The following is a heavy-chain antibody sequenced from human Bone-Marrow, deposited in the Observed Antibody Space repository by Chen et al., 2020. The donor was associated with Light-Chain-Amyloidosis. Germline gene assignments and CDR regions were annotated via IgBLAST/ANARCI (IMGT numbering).Heavy chain of an antibody. CDR1: GGSISSSSYY. D-gene: IGHD6-19*01. J-gene: IGHJ3*02. CDR2: IYYSGST. Sequence: QLQLQESGPGLVKPSETLSLTCPVSGGSISSSSYYWGWSRQPPGKGLEWIGSIYYSGSTYYNPSLKGRVTISVDTSKNQFSLKLSSVTAADTAVYYCARDGIEGQWLPPDIWGQGTMVTVSS. V-gene: IGHV4-39*07. CDR3: ARDGIEGQWLPPDI.